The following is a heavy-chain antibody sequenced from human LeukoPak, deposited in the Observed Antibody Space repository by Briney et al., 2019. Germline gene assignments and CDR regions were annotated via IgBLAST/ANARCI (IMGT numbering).Heavy chain of an antibody. CDR1: GYSIRSGYY. V-gene: IGHV4-38-2*02. J-gene: IGHJ4*02. Sequence: PSETLALTCTVSGYSIRSGYYWGWIRQRPGEGLEGSGSIYHSGSTYYNPSLKSRVTISGGTSKNQFSLKLSSVTAADTAVYYCARVFFAVVITTPKPVYFDYWGQGTLVTVSS. CDR2: IYHSGST. CDR3: ARVFFAVVITTPKPVYFDY. D-gene: IGHD3-3*01.